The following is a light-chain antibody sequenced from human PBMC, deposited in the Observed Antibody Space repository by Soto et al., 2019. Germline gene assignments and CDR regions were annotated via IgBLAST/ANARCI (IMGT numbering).Light chain of an antibody. V-gene: IGKV3-20*01. Sequence: EIVLTQSPGTLSLSPGERASLSCRASQSVNSKNLAWYQQKPGQAPRLVIYGASNRATGLPDRFSGSGSGTDFTLTISRLEPEDFAFYYCHHYGSSFGGGTRVEFK. CDR1: QSVNSKN. J-gene: IGKJ4*01. CDR2: GAS. CDR3: HHYGSS.